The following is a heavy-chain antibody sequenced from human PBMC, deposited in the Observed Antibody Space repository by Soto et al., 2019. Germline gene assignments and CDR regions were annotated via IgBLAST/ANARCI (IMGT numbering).Heavy chain of an antibody. CDR2: ISSIGNTI. Sequence: GGSLRLSCAASGFTFSSFDMNWVRQAPGKGLEWVAFISSIGNTIYNADAVTGKFTITSDNAENSLYLQMNILRVENTDVYYCSRGKSPNNVYWGQGTLVTVSS. CDR3: SRGKSPNNVY. V-gene: IGHV3-48*03. D-gene: IGHD2-8*01. CDR1: GFTFSSFD. J-gene: IGHJ4*02.